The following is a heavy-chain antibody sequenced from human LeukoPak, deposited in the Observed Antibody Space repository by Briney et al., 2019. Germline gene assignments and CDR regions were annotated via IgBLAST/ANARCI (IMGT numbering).Heavy chain of an antibody. Sequence: SETLSLTCTVSGGSISSYYWSWIRQPPGKGLEWIGSIYHSGSTYYNPSLKSRVTISVDTSKNQFSLKLSSVTAADTAVYYCARDRPPDYDYVWGSYMNYFDYWGQGTLVTVSS. V-gene: IGHV4-38-2*02. CDR3: ARDRPPDYDYVWGSYMNYFDY. J-gene: IGHJ4*02. CDR1: GGSISSYY. CDR2: IYHSGST. D-gene: IGHD3-16*01.